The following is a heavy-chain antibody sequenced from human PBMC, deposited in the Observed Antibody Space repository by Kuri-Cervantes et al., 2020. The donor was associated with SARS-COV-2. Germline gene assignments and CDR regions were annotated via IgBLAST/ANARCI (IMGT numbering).Heavy chain of an antibody. D-gene: IGHD3-22*01. Sequence: GGSLRLSCSASGAIFKDYVVDWVRQPPGKGLERVTSISFGGRNSKYADSVKGRFTISRDNAKNVVYLQMDRLRVEDTAVYYCVRDPWRADTSCRKKPFDYWGQGIQVTVYS. CDR2: ISFGGRNS. CDR1: GAIFKDYV. V-gene: IGHV3-30*03. J-gene: IGHJ4*02. CDR3: VRDPWRADTSCRKKPFDY.